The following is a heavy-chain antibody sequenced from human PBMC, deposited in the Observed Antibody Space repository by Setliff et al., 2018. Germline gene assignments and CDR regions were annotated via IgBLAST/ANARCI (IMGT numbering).Heavy chain of an antibody. V-gene: IGHV4-59*11. CDR2: IYYSGST. CDR3: ARDLGYSYGIYYFDY. Sequence: TLSLTCTVSGGSISSHYWSWIRQPPGKGLEWIGSIYYSGSTNYNPSLKSRVTISVDTSKNQFSLKLSSVTAADTAVYYCARDLGYSYGIYYFDYWGQGTLVTVSS. D-gene: IGHD5-18*01. CDR1: GGSISSHY. J-gene: IGHJ4*02.